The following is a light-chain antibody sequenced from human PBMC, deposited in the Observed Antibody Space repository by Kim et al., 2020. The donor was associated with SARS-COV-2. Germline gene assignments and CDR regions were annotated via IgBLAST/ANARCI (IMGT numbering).Light chain of an antibody. Sequence: EIVMTQSPATLSVSPGERATLSCRSSQSVSSNLAWYQQKPGQAPRLLIYGVSTRATGIPARFSGSGSGTEFTLTISSLKSEDFAVYYCQQYNNWPLTFGGGTKVDIK. V-gene: IGKV3-15*01. CDR1: QSVSSN. J-gene: IGKJ4*01. CDR2: GVS. CDR3: QQYNNWPLT.